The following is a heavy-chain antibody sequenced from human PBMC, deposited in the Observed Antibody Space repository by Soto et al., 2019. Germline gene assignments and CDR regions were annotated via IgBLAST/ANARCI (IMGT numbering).Heavy chain of an antibody. V-gene: IGHV1-3*01. CDR1: GYTFTSYA. D-gene: IGHD1-26*01. CDR3: ARGGSLYWYFDL. Sequence: QVQLVQSGAEVKKPGASVKVSCKASGYTFTSYAMHWVRQAPGQRLEWMGWINAGNGNTKYSQKLQGRVTITTDTSASTAYMELSSLRSEGTAVYYCARGGSLYWYFDLWGGGTLVTVSS. J-gene: IGHJ2*01. CDR2: INAGNGNT.